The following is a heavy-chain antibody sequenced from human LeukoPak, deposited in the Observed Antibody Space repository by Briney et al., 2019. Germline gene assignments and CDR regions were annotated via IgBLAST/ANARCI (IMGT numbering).Heavy chain of an antibody. CDR1: GYTFTGYY. V-gene: IGHV1-2*02. CDR2: INPNSGGT. Sequence: ASVKVSCKASGYTFTGYYTHWVRQAPGQGLEWMGWINPNSGGTNYAQKFQGRVTMTRDTSISTAYMELSRLRSDDTAVYYCARVNILTGYPYYYYGMDVWGQGTTVTVSS. CDR3: ARVNILTGYPYYYYGMDV. J-gene: IGHJ6*02. D-gene: IGHD3-9*01.